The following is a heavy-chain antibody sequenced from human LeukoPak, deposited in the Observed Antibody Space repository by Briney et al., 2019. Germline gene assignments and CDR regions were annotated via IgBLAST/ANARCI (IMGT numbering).Heavy chain of an antibody. CDR1: GGSISSYY. Sequence: SETLSLTCTVSGGSISSYYWSWIRQPPGKGLEWIGYIYYSGSTNYNPSLKSRVTMSVDTSKNQFSLKLSSVTAADTAVYYCARTLWGGTFDYWGQGTLVTVSS. V-gene: IGHV4-59*12. J-gene: IGHJ4*02. CDR2: IYYSGST. CDR3: ARTLWGGTFDY. D-gene: IGHD3-16*01.